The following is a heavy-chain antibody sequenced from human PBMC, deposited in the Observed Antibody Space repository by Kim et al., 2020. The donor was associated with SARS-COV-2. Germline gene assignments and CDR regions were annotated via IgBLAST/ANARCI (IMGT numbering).Heavy chain of an antibody. CDR1: GVSISSSSC. J-gene: IGHJ5*02. CDR2: VDHSGTT. V-gene: IGHV4-4*02. D-gene: IGHD3-22*01. CDR3: ARGVSSAWTLRAWFVP. Sequence: SETLSLTCVVSGVSISSSSCWSWVRQPPGKGLEWIGEVDHSGTTTYSVSLKSRVTISVDKSMNQFSLRLNSVCAADTAVYYCARGVSSAWTLRAWFVPWG.